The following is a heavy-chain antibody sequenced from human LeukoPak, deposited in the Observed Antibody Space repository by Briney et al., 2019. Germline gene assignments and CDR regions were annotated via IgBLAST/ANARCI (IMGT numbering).Heavy chain of an antibody. J-gene: IGHJ5*02. CDR1: GGSISSSSYY. CDR3: ARDLLWFGESTYNWFDP. Sequence: SETLSLTCTVSGGSISSSSYYWGWIRQPPGKGLEWIGSIYYSGSTYYNPSLKSRVTISVDKSKNQFSLKLSSVTAADTAVYYCARDLLWFGESTYNWFDPWGQGTLVTVSS. V-gene: IGHV4-39*07. D-gene: IGHD3-10*01. CDR2: IYYSGST.